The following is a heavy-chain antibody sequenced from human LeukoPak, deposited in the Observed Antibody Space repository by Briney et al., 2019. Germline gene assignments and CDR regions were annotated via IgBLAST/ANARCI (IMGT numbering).Heavy chain of an antibody. D-gene: IGHD3-9*01. CDR2: IDSSGGYM. Sequence: PGGSLRLSCEASGFTFNTYSMNWARQAPGKGLEWVSSIDSSGGYMFYADSVKGRFIISRDNAKDSLYLQMNSLRAEDTAVYYCARASHHYDILTGYYRAAYYLDYWGQGTLVTVSS. CDR3: ARASHHYDILTGYYRAAYYLDY. CDR1: GFTFNTYS. V-gene: IGHV3-21*06. J-gene: IGHJ4*02.